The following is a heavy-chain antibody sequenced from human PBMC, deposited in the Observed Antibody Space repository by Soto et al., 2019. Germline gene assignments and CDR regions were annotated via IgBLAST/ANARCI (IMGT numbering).Heavy chain of an antibody. CDR3: ARLPKSIAAAGFPGREPYHYGMDV. V-gene: IGHV4-39*01. CDR2: IYYSGST. CDR1: GGSISSSSYY. J-gene: IGHJ6*02. D-gene: IGHD6-13*01. Sequence: PSETLSLTCTVSGGSISSSSYYWGWIRQPPGKGLEWIGSIYYSGSTYYNPSLKSRVTISVDTSKNQLSMKLSSVTAADTAVYYCARLPKSIAAAGFPGREPYHYGMDVWGQGTTVT.